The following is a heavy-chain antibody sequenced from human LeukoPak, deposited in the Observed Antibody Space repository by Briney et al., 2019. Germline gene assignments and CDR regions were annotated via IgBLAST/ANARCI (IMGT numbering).Heavy chain of an antibody. J-gene: IGHJ3*02. Sequence: VGSLRLSCATSAFTFSSYAMNWVRQVPGKVLLWVSVSSGDGNTIFYAQSAKSRFTISRDNSKNMVYLQMDSLGAEDTAVYFCARENYFGSGSFGSYDIWGQGTMVTVSS. V-gene: IGHV3-30*01. D-gene: IGHD3-10*01. CDR1: AFTFSSYA. CDR2: SSGDGNTI. CDR3: ARENYFGSGSFGSYDI.